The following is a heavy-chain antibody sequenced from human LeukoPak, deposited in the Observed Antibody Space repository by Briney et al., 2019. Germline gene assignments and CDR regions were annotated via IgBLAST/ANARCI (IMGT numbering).Heavy chain of an antibody. CDR3: ARPLTAAAGYFDL. CDR2: IYYSGST. V-gene: IGHV4-59*01. Sequence: SETLSLTCTVSGGSISSYYWSWIRQPPGKGLEWIGYIYYSGSTNYNPSLKSRVTISVDTSKNQFSLKLSSVTAADTAVYYCARPLTAAAGYFDLWGRGTLVTVSS. D-gene: IGHD6-13*01. J-gene: IGHJ2*01. CDR1: GGSISSYY.